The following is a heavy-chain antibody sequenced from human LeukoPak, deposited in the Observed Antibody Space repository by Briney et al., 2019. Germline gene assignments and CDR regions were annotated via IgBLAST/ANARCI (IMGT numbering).Heavy chain of an antibody. CDR3: ARDHIAAAGYRHFDY. CDR2: IYYSGST. V-gene: IGHV4-31*03. Sequence: SETLSLTCTVSGVSISSGAYYWSWIRQHPGKGLEWIGYIYYSGSTYYNPSLKSRVTISVDTSKNQFSLRLSSVTAADTAVYYCARDHIAAAGYRHFDYWGQGTLVTVSS. CDR1: GVSISSGAYY. J-gene: IGHJ4*02. D-gene: IGHD6-13*01.